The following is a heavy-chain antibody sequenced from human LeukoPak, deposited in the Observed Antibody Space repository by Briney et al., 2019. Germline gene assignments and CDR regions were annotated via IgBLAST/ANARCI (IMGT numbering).Heavy chain of an antibody. CDR1: GGTFSSYA. Sequence: GASVKVSCKASGGTFSSYAISWVRQAPGQGLEWMGRITPIFGTANYAQKFQGRVTITTDESTSTAYMELSSLRSEDTAVYYCARVAYTYYGSGSYPFDIWGQGTMVTVSS. CDR2: ITPIFGTA. D-gene: IGHD3-10*01. CDR3: ARVAYTYYGSGSYPFDI. V-gene: IGHV1-69*05. J-gene: IGHJ3*02.